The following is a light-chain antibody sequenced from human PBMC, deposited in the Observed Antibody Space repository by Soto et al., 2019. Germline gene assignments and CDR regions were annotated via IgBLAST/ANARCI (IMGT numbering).Light chain of an antibody. CDR2: DVN. V-gene: IGLV2-11*01. J-gene: IGLJ2*01. CDR3: CSFAGSFVI. Sequence: QSALTQPRSVSGSPGQSVTISCTGTSSDVGGYNYVSWYQQYPGKAPKLMIYDVNKRPSGVPDRFSGSKSGNTASLTISGLQADDEADYYCCSFAGSFVIFGEGTKLTVL. CDR1: SSDVGGYNY.